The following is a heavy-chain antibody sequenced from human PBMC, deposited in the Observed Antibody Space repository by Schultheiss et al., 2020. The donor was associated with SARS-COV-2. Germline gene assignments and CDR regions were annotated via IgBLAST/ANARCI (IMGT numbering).Heavy chain of an antibody. Sequence: GGSLRLSCAASGFTFSNAWMSWVRQAPGKGLEWVGRIKSKTDGGTTDYAAPVKGRFTISRDDSKNTLYLQMNSLKTEDTSVYYCTTEGSYSTCFFDYWGQGTLVTVSS. CDR1: GFTFSNAW. CDR3: TTEGSYSTCFFDY. J-gene: IGHJ4*02. V-gene: IGHV3-15*01. D-gene: IGHD1-26*01. CDR2: IKSKTDGGTT.